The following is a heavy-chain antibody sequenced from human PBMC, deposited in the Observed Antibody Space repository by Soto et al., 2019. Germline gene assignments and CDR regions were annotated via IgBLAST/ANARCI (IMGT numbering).Heavy chain of an antibody. D-gene: IGHD6-6*01. CDR2: IIPICGTA. CDR3: STLAARRDFDY. V-gene: IGHV1-69*01. CDR1: GGTFSSYA. J-gene: IGHJ4*02. Sequence: QVQLVQSGAEVKKPGSSVKVSCKASGGTFSSYAISWVRQAPGQGLEWMGGIIPICGTANYAQKFQGRVTITAEESTRTAYMELSSLRSEDTAVYYCSTLAARRDFDYWGQGTLVTVSS.